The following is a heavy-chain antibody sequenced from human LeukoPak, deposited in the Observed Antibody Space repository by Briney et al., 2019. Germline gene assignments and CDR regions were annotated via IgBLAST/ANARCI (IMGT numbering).Heavy chain of an antibody. CDR2: IYNSGSL. J-gene: IGHJ4*02. CDR1: GGSISGYY. V-gene: IGHV4-4*08. D-gene: IGHD1-26*01. Sequence: PSETLSLTCTVAGGSISGYYWSWIRQAQGQGREWIVYIYNSGSLNYNPSLKSRVTTSVDTSKNQFSLKLSSVTAADTAVYYCARELGKYSGSYFDYWGQGTLVTVSS. CDR3: ARELGKYSGSYFDY.